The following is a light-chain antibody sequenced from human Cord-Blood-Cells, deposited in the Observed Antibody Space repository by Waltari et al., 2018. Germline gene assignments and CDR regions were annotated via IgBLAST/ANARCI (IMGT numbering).Light chain of an antibody. V-gene: IGLV2-14*01. Sequence: QSALTQPASVSGSPGQSITISCTGTSSDVGGYNYVSWYQQHPGKAPKLMIYDVSNRPSGVSNRFSGSKSGNTASLTISGLQAEDEAYYYCSSYTSSSTRVFGGCTKLSVL. J-gene: IGLJ3*02. CDR1: SSDVGGYNY. CDR3: SSYTSSSTRV. CDR2: DVS.